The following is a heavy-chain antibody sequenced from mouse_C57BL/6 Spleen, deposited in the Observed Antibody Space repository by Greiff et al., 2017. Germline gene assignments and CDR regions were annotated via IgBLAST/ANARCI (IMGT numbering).Heavy chain of an antibody. CDR2: IDPENGDT. D-gene: IGHD1-1*01. J-gene: IGHJ2*01. CDR1: GFNIKDDY. Sequence: VQLQQSGAELVRPGASVKLSCTASGFNIKDDYMHWVKQRPEQGLEWIGWIDPENGDTEYASKFQGKATIPADTSSNTAYLQLSSQPSEDTAVYYCTTYGSSFDYWGQGTTLTVSS. CDR3: TTYGSSFDY. V-gene: IGHV14-4*01.